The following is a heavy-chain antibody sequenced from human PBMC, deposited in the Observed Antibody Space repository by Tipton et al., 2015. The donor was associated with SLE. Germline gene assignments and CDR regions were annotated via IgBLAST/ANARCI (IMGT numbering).Heavy chain of an antibody. V-gene: IGHV4-4*07. CDR1: GVSISSSY. CDR3: ARYGSQMGVNAFDI. Sequence: TLSLTCNVSGVSISSSYWSWIRQPAGKGLEWIGRIYTSGATDDNPSLKSRVTMSVDMSKNQIFLKMTSVTAADTAVYYCARYGSQMGVNAFDIWGQGTMVTVSS. D-gene: IGHD3-10*01. J-gene: IGHJ3*02. CDR2: IYTSGAT.